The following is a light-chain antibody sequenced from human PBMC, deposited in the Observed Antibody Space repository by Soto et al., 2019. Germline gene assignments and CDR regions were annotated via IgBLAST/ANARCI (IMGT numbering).Light chain of an antibody. CDR3: CSYAGSDTFV. CDR1: SSVVGGYNY. V-gene: IGLV2-11*01. CDR2: DVS. J-gene: IGLJ1*01. Sequence: QSVLTQPRSVSGSPGQSVTISCTGTSSVVGGYNYVSWYQQHPGKAPKLMIYDVSKRPSGVPDRFSGSKSGNTASLTISGLQAEYDADYYSCSYAGSDTFVFGTGTKVTV.